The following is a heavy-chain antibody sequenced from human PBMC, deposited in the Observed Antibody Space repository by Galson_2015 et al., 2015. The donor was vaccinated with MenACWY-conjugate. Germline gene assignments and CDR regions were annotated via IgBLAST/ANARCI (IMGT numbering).Heavy chain of an antibody. CDR2: VYHSGST. CDR1: GGSISSNNW. J-gene: IGHJ5*01. D-gene: IGHD2-2*01. V-gene: IGHV4-4*02. CDR3: ARGHFPHWVVVPAATNWFDS. Sequence: ETLSLTCAVSGGSISSNNWWSWIRQPPGKGLEWIGEVYHSGSTNYNPSLKSRVTISLDRSNNQFSLKLTSVTAADTAVYYCARGHFPHWVVVPAATNWFDSWGQGTLVSVSS.